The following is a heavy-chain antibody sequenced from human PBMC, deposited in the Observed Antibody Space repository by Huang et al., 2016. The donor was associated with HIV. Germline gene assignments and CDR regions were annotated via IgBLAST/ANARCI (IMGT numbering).Heavy chain of an antibody. CDR3: ARLSTTWYFDY. V-gene: IGHV5-51*01. J-gene: IGHJ4*02. CDR2: IYPGDSDT. Sequence: EVQLVQSGAEVKKPGESLKISCKGGGYSFTSYWFGWVRQLPGKGLEWMGIIYPGDSDTRYSRSFQVQVTISADKSISTAYLQWSSLKASDTAMYYCARLSTTWYFDYWGQGTLVTVSS. D-gene: IGHD1-1*01. CDR1: GYSFTSYW.